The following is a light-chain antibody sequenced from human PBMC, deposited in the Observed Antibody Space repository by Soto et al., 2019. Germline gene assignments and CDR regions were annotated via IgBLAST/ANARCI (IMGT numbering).Light chain of an antibody. Sequence: EIVMTQSPATLSVSPGERATLSCRASQSVSSNLDWYQQKPGQAPRLLIYGASTRATGIPGRFSGSGSGTEFTLTISSLKSEDFAVYYCHQYNNWPPMAFGKGTKVEIK. J-gene: IGKJ1*01. CDR3: HQYNNWPPMA. V-gene: IGKV3-15*01. CDR1: QSVSSN. CDR2: GAS.